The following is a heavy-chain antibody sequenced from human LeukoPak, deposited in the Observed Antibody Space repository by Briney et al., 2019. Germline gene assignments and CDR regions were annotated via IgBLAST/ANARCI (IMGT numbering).Heavy chain of an antibody. CDR2: IYYSGST. Sequence: PSQTLSLTCTVSGGSISSGGYYWSWIRQHPGKGLEWIGYIYYSGSTYYNPSLKSRVTISVDTSKNQFSLKLSSVTAADTAVYYCARSLGTTASPYYYGMDVWGQGTTVTVSS. J-gene: IGHJ6*02. V-gene: IGHV4-31*03. CDR3: ARSLGTTASPYYYGMDV. CDR1: GGSISSGGYY. D-gene: IGHD1-1*01.